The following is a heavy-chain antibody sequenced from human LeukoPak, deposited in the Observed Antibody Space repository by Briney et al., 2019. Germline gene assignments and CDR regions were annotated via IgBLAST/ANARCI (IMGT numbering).Heavy chain of an antibody. Sequence: GASVKVSCKTSEYTFTGYYMHWVRQAPGQGLEWMGWINPNSGDTNYAQKFQGRVTMTRDTSISTAYMELSRLRSDDTAVYYCARGDQYSGFIPDYWGQGTLVTVSS. CDR3: ARGDQYSGFIPDY. V-gene: IGHV1-2*02. D-gene: IGHD5-12*01. J-gene: IGHJ4*02. CDR2: INPNSGDT. CDR1: EYTFTGYY.